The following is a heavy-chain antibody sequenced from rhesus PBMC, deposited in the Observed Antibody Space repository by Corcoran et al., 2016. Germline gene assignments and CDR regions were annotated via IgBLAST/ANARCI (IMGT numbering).Heavy chain of an antibody. CDR2: IYGRSGST. J-gene: IGHJ4*01. Sequence: QVQLQESGPGVVKPSETLSLTCAVSGYSISSGYDWSWIRQPPGKGLEWIGGIYGRSGSTNYSPPLKNRVTMSNDTAKNQFSLKLSSVTAADTAVYYCARGGRAAAGPSPVDYWRQGVLVTVSA. D-gene: IGHD6S26*01. CDR1: GYSISSGYD. V-gene: IGHV4-76*01. CDR3: ARGGRAAAGPSPVDY.